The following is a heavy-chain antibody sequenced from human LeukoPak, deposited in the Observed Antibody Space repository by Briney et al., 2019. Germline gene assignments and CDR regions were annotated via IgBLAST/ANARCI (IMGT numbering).Heavy chain of an antibody. CDR3: ASSYSSSSAIDY. CDR1: GGSFSGYY. CDR2: IYYSGST. Sequence: SETLSLTCAVYGGSFSGYYWSWIRQPPGKGLEWIGYIYYSGSTNYNPSLKSRVTISVDTSKNQFSLKLSSVTAADTAVYYCASSYSSSSAIDYWGQGTLVTVSS. J-gene: IGHJ4*02. V-gene: IGHV4-59*01. D-gene: IGHD6-6*01.